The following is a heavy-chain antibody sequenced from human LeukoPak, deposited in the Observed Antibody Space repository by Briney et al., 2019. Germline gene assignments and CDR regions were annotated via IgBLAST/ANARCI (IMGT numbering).Heavy chain of an antibody. Sequence: GGSLRDSCAASGLTVSSYMSWVRQAPGKGLEWVSVIYSGGSIYYADSVKGRFTISRDKSKNTLYLQMNSLRAEDTAVYYCARPPCGGVDYWGRGNRVSVSS. CDR2: IYSGGSI. CDR1: GLTVSSY. J-gene: IGHJ4*02. CDR3: ARPPCGGVDY. D-gene: IGHD4-23*01. V-gene: IGHV3-66*04.